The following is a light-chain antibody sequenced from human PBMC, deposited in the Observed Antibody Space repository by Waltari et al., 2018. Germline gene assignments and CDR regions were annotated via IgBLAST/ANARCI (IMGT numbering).Light chain of an antibody. V-gene: IGLV1-47*01. J-gene: IGLJ1*01. CDR2: TNS. Sequence: QSVLTQPPSASGTPGQRVTISCSGSNSNVESHYVYWYQQVPGTAPKLLIYTNSKRPSGVLDRFSGSKAGTSASLAISGLRSEDEADYYCAAWDDRLSGYVFGSGTSVTVL. CDR1: NSNVESHY. CDR3: AAWDDRLSGYV.